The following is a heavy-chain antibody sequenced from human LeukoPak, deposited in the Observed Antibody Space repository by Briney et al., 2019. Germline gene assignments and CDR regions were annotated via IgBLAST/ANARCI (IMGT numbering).Heavy chain of an antibody. J-gene: IGHJ5*02. CDR3: AKDGGGALGWFDP. CDR2: IRYDGSNN. V-gene: IGHV3-30*02. CDR1: GFTFSSYG. Sequence: GRSLRLSCADSGFTFSSYGMHWVLQAPGKRLEWVAFIRYDGSNNYYADSLKGRFTISRDNSKNTLYLQMNSLRAEDTAVYYCAKDGGGALGWFDPWGQGTLVTVSS. D-gene: IGHD3-16*01.